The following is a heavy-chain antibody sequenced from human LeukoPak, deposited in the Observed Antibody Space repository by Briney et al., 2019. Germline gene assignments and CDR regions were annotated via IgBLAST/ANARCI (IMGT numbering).Heavy chain of an antibody. CDR3: VKGDTAGYYKDHFDS. CDR1: GFDFEDYS. D-gene: IGHD3-9*01. Sequence: SGGSLRLSCAASGFDFEDYSMHWVRQPPGKGLEWVSGISWNGRTTDYADSVKGRFTVSRDNAKNSLYLQMNSLRVDDTAFYFCVKGDTAGYYKDHFDSWGQGTLLSVSS. J-gene: IGHJ4*02. CDR2: ISWNGRTT. V-gene: IGHV3-9*01.